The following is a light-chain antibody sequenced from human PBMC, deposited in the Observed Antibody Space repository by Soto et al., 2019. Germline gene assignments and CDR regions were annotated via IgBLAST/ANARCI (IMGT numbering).Light chain of an antibody. CDR1: QTITSD. CDR3: QQTYSTPGWT. V-gene: IGKV1-39*01. Sequence: DIQMTQSPSSLSASVGDRFTITCRSSQTITSDLNWYQQKPGKAPKLLIYAASNLQSGVPSRFSGSGSGTDFTFTISSLQPEDFATYYCQQTYSTPGWTFGPGTKVDIK. J-gene: IGKJ1*01. CDR2: AAS.